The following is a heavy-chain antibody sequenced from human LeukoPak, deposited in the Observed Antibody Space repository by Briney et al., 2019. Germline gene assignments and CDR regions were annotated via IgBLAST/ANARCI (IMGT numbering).Heavy chain of an antibody. Sequence: PSETLSLTCTVSGGSISSYYWSWIRQPPGKGLEWIGYIYYSGSTNYNPSLKSRVTISVDTSKNQFSLKLSSVTAADTAVYYCALGYCSSTSCYAPNYYYYGMDVWGQGTRSPSP. CDR2: IYYSGST. J-gene: IGHJ6*02. D-gene: IGHD2-2*01. CDR1: GGSISSYY. V-gene: IGHV4-59*01. CDR3: ALGYCSSTSCYAPNYYYYGMDV.